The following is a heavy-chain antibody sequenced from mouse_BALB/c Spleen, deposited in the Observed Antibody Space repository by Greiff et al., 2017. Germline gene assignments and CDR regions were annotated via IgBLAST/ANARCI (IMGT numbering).Heavy chain of an antibody. CDR3: ARYGNYDYAMDY. V-gene: IGHV5-4*02. CDR1: GFTFSDYY. D-gene: IGHD2-10*02. Sequence: EVHLVESGGGLVKPGGSLKLSCAASGFTFSDYYMYWVRQTPEKRLEWVATISDGGSYTYYPDSVKGRFTISRDNAKNNLYLQMSSLKSEDTAMYYCARYGNYDYAMDYWGQGTSVTVSS. CDR2: ISDGGSYT. J-gene: IGHJ4*01.